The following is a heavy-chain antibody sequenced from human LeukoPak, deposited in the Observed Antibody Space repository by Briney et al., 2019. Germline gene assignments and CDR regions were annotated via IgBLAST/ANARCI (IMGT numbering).Heavy chain of an antibody. J-gene: IGHJ4*02. CDR2: INHSGST. CDR3: ARGVYSSGWPTPAAY. CDR1: GGSFSGYY. Sequence: SETLSLTCAVYGGSFSGYYWSWIRQPPGKGLEWIGEINHSGSTNYNPSLKSRVTIPVDTSKNQFSLKLSSVTAADTAVYYCARGVYSSGWPTPAAYWGQGTLVTVSS. D-gene: IGHD6-19*01. V-gene: IGHV4-34*01.